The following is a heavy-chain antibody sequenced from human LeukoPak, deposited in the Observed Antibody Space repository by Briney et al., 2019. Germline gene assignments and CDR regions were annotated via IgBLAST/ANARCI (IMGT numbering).Heavy chain of an antibody. Sequence: GGSLRLSCAASGFIFSTYNMAWVRQAPGQGLEWVSSITSRSSYIYYVDSVKGRFTISRDNAKNSLYLQMNSLRAEDTAVYYCAGNVQLERAFDYWGQGTLVTVSS. D-gene: IGHD1-1*01. CDR3: AGNVQLERAFDY. CDR2: ITSRSSYI. J-gene: IGHJ4*02. V-gene: IGHV3-21*01. CDR1: GFIFSTYN.